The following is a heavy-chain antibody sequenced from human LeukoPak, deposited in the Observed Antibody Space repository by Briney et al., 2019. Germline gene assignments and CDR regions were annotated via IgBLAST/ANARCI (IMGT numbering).Heavy chain of an antibody. D-gene: IGHD5-24*01. CDR1: GFTFSSYG. CDR2: ISYDGSNK. Sequence: GRSLRLSCAASGFTFSSYGMHWVRQAPGPGLEWVAVISYDGSNKYYADSVKGRFTISRDNSKNTLYLQMNSLRAEDTAVYYCAKDGMATISYYFDYWGQGTLVTVSS. J-gene: IGHJ4*02. V-gene: IGHV3-30*18. CDR3: AKDGMATISYYFDY.